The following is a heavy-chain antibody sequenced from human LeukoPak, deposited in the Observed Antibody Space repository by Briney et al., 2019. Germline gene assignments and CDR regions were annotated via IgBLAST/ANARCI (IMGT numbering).Heavy chain of an antibody. J-gene: IGHJ4*02. CDR3: ASFCSGGSCYRTY. Sequence: ASVKVPCKASEDIFSAYAIHWVRQAPGQRLEWMGWLNPVNGNTQYSQKFQDRVTITRDTSATTAYMELSSLRPEDTALYYCASFCSGGSCYRTYWGRGTLVTVSS. D-gene: IGHD2-15*01. CDR2: LNPVNGNT. V-gene: IGHV1-3*01. CDR1: EDIFSAYA.